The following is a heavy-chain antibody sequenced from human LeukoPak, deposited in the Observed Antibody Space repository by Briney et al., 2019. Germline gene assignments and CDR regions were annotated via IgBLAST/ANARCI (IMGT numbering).Heavy chain of an antibody. CDR2: IYYTGST. V-gene: IGHV4-59*01. CDR1: GGSISSYY. D-gene: IGHD1-1*01. CDR3: ARRVARTGIYAFDI. J-gene: IGHJ3*02. Sequence: SETLSLTCTVSGGSISSYYWSWIRQPPGKGLEWIGYIYYTGSTNYNPSLMSRVTISVDTSKIQFSLKLSSVTAADTAVYYCARRVARTGIYAFDIWGQGTMVTVSS.